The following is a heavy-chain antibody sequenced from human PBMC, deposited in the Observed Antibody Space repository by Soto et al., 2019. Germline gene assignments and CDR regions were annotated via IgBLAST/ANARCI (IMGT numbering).Heavy chain of an antibody. CDR2: ISYDGSNK. V-gene: IGHV3-30*03. D-gene: IGHD3-22*01. Sequence: GGSLRLSCAASGFTFSSYGMHWVRQAPGKGLEWVAVISYDGSNKYYADSVKGRFTISRDNSKNTLYLQMNSLRAEDTAVYYCARAIWLFTFDYWGQGTLVTVSS. CDR3: ARAIWLFTFDY. CDR1: GFTFSSYG. J-gene: IGHJ4*02.